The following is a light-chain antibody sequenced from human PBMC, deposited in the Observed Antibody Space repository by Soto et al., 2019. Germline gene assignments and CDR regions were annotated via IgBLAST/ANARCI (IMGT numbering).Light chain of an antibody. V-gene: IGLV1-44*01. CDR3: ATWEYSLCGPV. CDR2: NSN. J-gene: IGLJ2*01. CDR1: SSNIGSNP. Sequence: QSVLTQPPSASGTPGQGVTISCSGSSSNIGSNPVQWYQQLPGTAPKLLIYNSNQRPSGVPDRFSGSKSGTSASLAISGLQSEDEADYYCATWEYSLCGPVFGGWTKLTVL.